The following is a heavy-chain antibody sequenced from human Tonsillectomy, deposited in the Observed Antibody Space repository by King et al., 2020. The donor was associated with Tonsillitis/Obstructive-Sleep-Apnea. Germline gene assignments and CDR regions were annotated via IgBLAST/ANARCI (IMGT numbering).Heavy chain of an antibody. Sequence: VQLVESGGGVVQPGRSLRLSCAASGFTFSSYGMHWVRQAPGKGLEWVAVIWYDGSNKYYADSVKGRFTISRDNSKNTLYLQMNSLRAEDTAVYYCARDGLRFLEWLSPPFDYWGQATLVTVSS. D-gene: IGHD3-3*01. V-gene: IGHV3-33*01. J-gene: IGHJ4*02. CDR2: IWYDGSNK. CDR1: GFTFSSYG. CDR3: ARDGLRFLEWLSPPFDY.